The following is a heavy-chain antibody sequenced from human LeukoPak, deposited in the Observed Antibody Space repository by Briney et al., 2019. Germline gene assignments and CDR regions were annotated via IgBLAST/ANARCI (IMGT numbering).Heavy chain of an antibody. CDR2: ISGSGGST. CDR1: GFTFSSYG. J-gene: IGHJ4*02. D-gene: IGHD2-8*02. Sequence: PGRSLRLSFAASGFTFSSYGMHWVRQAPGKGLEWVSAISGSGGSTYYADSVKGRFTISRDNSKNTLYLQMNSLRAEDTAVYYCAKTRLSAGDFDYWGQGTLVTVSS. CDR3: AKTRLSAGDFDY. V-gene: IGHV3-23*01.